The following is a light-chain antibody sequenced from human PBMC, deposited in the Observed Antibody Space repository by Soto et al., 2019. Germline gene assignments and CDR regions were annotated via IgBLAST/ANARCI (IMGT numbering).Light chain of an antibody. V-gene: IGKV4-1*01. Sequence: DIVMTQSPDSLAVSLGERATINCKSSQSVLYSSNNKNYLAWYQQKPGQPPKLFIYWASTWESGVPDRFSGSGSGTDFTLTITSVHAEDVAVYYCQQYCSTPLTFRGGTKVEIK. J-gene: IGKJ4*01. CDR1: QSVLYSSNNKNY. CDR3: QQYCSTPLT. CDR2: WAS.